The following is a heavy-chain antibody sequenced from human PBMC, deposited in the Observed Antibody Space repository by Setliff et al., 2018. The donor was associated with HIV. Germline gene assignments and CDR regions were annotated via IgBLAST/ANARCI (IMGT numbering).Heavy chain of an antibody. CDR3: ARAYYHDSSGYQGFDY. CDR2: INPNSGDT. CDR1: GYTFTTYG. D-gene: IGHD3-22*01. V-gene: IGHV1-18*01. Sequence: ASVKVSCKASGYTFTTYGMNWVRQAPGQGLEWMGWINPNSGDTNYTQKFQGRVTMTTDTSASTGYMELRSLRSDDTAVYYCARAYYHDSSGYQGFDYWGQGTLVTVSS. J-gene: IGHJ4*02.